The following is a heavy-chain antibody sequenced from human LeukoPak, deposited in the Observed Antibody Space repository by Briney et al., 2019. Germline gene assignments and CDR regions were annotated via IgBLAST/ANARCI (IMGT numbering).Heavy chain of an antibody. CDR1: GLALTSYW. V-gene: IGHV3-74*01. CDR3: ARTYAGNSHFDY. J-gene: IGHJ4*02. D-gene: IGHD4-23*01. CDR2: FKSDGSNT. Sequence: RVGSLRPSCAASGLALTSYWMHRVRQPPGKGLLLLSRFKSDGSNTYYADSVKGRFTISRDNAKNTLYLQMNSLRAEDTAVYYCARTYAGNSHFDYWGQGTLVTVSS.